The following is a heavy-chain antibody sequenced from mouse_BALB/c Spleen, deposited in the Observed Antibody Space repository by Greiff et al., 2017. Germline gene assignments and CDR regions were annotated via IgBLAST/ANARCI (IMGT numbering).Heavy chain of an antibody. CDR1: GFTFSSYA. CDR2: ISSGGST. Sequence: EVMLVESGGGLVKPGGSLKLSCAASGFTFSSYAMSWVRQTPEKRLEWVASISSGGSTYYPDSVKGRFTISRDNARNILYLQMSSLRSEDTAMYYCARAFYYAMDYWGQGTSVTVSS. CDR3: ARAFYYAMDY. V-gene: IGHV5-6-5*01. J-gene: IGHJ4*01.